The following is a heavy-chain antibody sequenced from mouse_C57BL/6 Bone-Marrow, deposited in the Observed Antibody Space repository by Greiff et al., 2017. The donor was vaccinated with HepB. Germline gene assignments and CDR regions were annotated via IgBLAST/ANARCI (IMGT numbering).Heavy chain of an antibody. CDR3: TKNGYYSHWYFDV. Sequence: EVQLVESGAELVRPGASVKLSCTASGFNIKDDYMHWVKQRPEQGLEWIGWIDPENGDTEYASKFQGKATITADTSSNTAYLQLSSLTSEDTAVYYCTKNGYYSHWYFDVWGTGTTVTVSS. CDR1: GFNIKDDY. V-gene: IGHV14-4*01. CDR2: IDPENGDT. D-gene: IGHD2-3*01. J-gene: IGHJ1*03.